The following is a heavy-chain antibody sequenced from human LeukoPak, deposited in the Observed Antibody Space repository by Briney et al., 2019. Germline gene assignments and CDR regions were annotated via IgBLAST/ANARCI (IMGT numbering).Heavy chain of an antibody. CDR2: IYSGGST. Sequence: GRSLRLSCAASGFTVSSNYMSWVRQAPGKGLDWVSVIYSGGSTYYADSVKGRFTISRDNSKNTLYLQMNSLRAEDTAVYYCASNLGARNAFDIWGQGTMVTVSS. J-gene: IGHJ3*02. CDR3: ASNLGARNAFDI. V-gene: IGHV3-53*01. CDR1: GFTVSSNY. D-gene: IGHD1-1*01.